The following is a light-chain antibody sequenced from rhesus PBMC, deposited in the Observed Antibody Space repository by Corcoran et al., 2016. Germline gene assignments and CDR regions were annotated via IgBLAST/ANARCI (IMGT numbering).Light chain of an antibody. V-gene: IGKV1-28*01. Sequence: DIQMTQSPSSLSASVGDTVTITCRASQGISSYLNWFQQKPGKAPKLLIYAASSLESGVPSRFSGSGCGTEFTLTISSLQPEDFAAYYCLQHNSYPRTFGGGTKVEIK. J-gene: IGKJ4*01. CDR2: AAS. CDR3: LQHNSYPRT. CDR1: QGISSY.